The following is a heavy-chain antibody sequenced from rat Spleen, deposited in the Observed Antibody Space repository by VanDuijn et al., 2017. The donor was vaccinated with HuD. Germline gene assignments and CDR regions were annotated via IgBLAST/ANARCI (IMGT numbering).Heavy chain of an antibody. Sequence: QVQLKESGPGLVQPSQTLSLTCTVSGFSLSRNSVHWVRQPPGKGLEWMGGLWGDGSTDYNSVLKSRLSINRDTSKSQVFLKMNSLQTEDIATYYCARGDAMMVIPFDYWGQGVMVTVSS. CDR1: GFSLSRNS. J-gene: IGHJ2*01. D-gene: IGHD1-12*03. CDR2: LWGDGST. CDR3: ARGDAMMVIPFDY. V-gene: IGHV2-1*01.